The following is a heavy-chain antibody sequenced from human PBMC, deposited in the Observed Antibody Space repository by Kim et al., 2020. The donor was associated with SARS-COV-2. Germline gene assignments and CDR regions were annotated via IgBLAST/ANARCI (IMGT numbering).Heavy chain of an antibody. V-gene: IGHV1-46*01. J-gene: IGHJ4*02. Sequence: ASVKVSCRASGYTFTNFYMHWVRQAPGQGLEWMGIIHPRGGSTSYAQKIQGRVTMTGDTSTSTVYMELSSLKSEDTAVYYCARVGKGGYYDSSGYYYDYWGQGTLVTVSS. CDR2: IHPRGGST. CDR1: GYTFTNFY. D-gene: IGHD3-22*01. CDR3: ARVGKGGYYDSSGYYYDY.